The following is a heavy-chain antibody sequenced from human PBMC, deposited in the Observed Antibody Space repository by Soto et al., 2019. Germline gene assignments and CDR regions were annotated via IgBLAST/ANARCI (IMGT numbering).Heavy chain of an antibody. D-gene: IGHD1-26*01. V-gene: IGHV4-31*03. CDR1: GCSISRGGYY. Sequence: QVQLQESGPGLVMTSQTLSLTCTVSGCSISRGGYYWSRIRQHPGKGLEWIGYTYYSRSTYYNPSLKSRVTISVDTSKNQFSLKLSSVTAADTAVYYCAREGGIVGATAADYWGQGTLVTVSS. CDR3: AREGGIVGATAADY. J-gene: IGHJ4*02. CDR2: TYYSRST.